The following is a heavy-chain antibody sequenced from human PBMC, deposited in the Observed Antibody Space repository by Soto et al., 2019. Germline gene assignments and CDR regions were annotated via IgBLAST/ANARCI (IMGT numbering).Heavy chain of an antibody. V-gene: IGHV4-61*01. CDR2: IYYSGST. Sequence: ASETLSLTCTVSGGSVSSGSYYWSWIRQPPGKGLEWIGYIYYSGSTNYNPSLKSRVTISVDTSKNQFSLKLSSVTAADTAVYYCARDPGYSYGVDWGQGTLVTSPQ. CDR3: ARDPGYSYGVD. J-gene: IGHJ4*02. D-gene: IGHD5-18*01. CDR1: GGSVSSGSYY.